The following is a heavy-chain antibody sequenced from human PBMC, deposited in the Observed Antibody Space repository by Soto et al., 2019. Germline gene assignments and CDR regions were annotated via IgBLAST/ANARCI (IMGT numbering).Heavy chain of an antibody. CDR1: GFTFSSYW. J-gene: IGHJ5*02. CDR2: INSDGSST. V-gene: IGHV3-74*01. CDR3: ARDPILRFLEWSQPGWFDP. Sequence: PGGSLRLSCAASGFTFSSYWMHWVRQAPGKGLVWVSRINSDGSSTSYADSVKGRFTISRDNAKNTLYLQMNSLRAEDTAVYYCARDPILRFLEWSQPGWFDPWGQGTLVTVSS. D-gene: IGHD3-3*01.